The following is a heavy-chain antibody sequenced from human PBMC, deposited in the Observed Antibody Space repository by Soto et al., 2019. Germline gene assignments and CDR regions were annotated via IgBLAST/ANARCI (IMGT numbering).Heavy chain of an antibody. V-gene: IGHV3-73*02. CDR2: IRSKANSYAT. CDR3: TTGWRKLYEGGY. J-gene: IGHJ4*02. Sequence: EVQLVESGGGLVQPGGSLKLSCAASGFTFSGSAMHWVRQASGKGLEWVGRIRSKANSYATAYAASVKGRFTISRDDSKNTANLQMNSLKAEDTAVYYCTTGWRKLYEGGYWGQGTLVTVSS. D-gene: IGHD5-18*01. CDR1: GFTFSGSA.